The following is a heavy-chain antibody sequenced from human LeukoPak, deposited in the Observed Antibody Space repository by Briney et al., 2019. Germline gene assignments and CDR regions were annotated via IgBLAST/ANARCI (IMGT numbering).Heavy chain of an antibody. CDR1: GGTFSSYA. CDR2: IIPIFGTA. Sequence: SVKVSCKASGGTFSSYAISWVRQAPGQGLEWMGGIIPIFGTANCAQKFQGRVTITADESTSTAYMELSSLRSEDTAVYYCARDGRRDIVVVPAARYRSYGMDVWGQGTTVTVSS. J-gene: IGHJ6*02. D-gene: IGHD2-2*01. CDR3: ARDGRRDIVVVPAARYRSYGMDV. V-gene: IGHV1-69*13.